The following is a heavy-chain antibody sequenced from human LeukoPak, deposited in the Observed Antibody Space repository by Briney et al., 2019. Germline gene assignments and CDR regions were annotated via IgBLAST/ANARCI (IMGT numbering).Heavy chain of an antibody. CDR2: INHSGST. Sequence: SETLSLTCAVYGGSFSGYYWSWIRQPPGKGLEWIGEINHSGSTNYNPSLKSRVTISVDTSKNQFSLKLSSVTAADTAVYYCARAGRGTSWFYGMDVWGQGTTVTVSS. D-gene: IGHD6-13*01. V-gene: IGHV4-34*01. CDR1: GGSFSGYY. CDR3: ARAGRGTSWFYGMDV. J-gene: IGHJ6*02.